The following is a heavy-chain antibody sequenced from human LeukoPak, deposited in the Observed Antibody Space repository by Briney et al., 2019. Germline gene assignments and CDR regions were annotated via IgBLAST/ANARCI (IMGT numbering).Heavy chain of an antibody. CDR2: INHSGST. Sequence: SETLSLTCAVYGGSFSGYYWSWIRQPPGKGLEWIGEINHSGSTNYNPSLKSRVTISVDTSKNQFSLKLSSVTAADTAMYYCARGSPRIVVVPAARYNWFDPWGQGTLVTVSS. D-gene: IGHD2-2*01. CDR1: GGSFSGYY. J-gene: IGHJ5*02. CDR3: ARGSPRIVVVPAARYNWFDP. V-gene: IGHV4-34*01.